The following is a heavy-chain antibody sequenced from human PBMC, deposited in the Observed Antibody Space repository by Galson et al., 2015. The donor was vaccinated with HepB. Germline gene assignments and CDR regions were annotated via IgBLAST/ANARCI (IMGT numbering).Heavy chain of an antibody. V-gene: IGHV1-69*13. CDR1: GGTFSSYG. CDR2: IIPMFGTT. J-gene: IGHJ6*02. Sequence: VKVSCKASGGTFSSYGINWVRQAPGQGLEWMGGIIPMFGTTNYAQKFQGRVTITADKSTSTAYIELSSLRSEDTAVYYCARVTGYSGYDRSLLVYYGMDVWGQGTTVTVSS. D-gene: IGHD5-12*01. CDR3: ARVTGYSGYDRSLLVYYGMDV.